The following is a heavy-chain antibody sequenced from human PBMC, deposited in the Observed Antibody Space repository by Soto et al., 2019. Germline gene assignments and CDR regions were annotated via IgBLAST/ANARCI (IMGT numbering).Heavy chain of an antibody. CDR3: FGGQYYFAY. CDR2: ISSDGSNK. V-gene: IGHV3-30*03. D-gene: IGHD3-10*01. CDR1: GFPFTNSG. J-gene: IGHJ4*02. Sequence: ESGGGVVQPGRSLRHACAASGFPFTNSGMNWVREGPGKGLEWVAVISSDGSNKYYADSVKGRFPISRDNSKNTLYLQMHSLRPEDTALYYCFGGQYYFAYRGQGTLVTVSS.